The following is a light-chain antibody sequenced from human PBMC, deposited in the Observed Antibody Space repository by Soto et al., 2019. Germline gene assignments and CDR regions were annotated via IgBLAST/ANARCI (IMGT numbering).Light chain of an antibody. CDR1: SSDVGSYNL. CDR3: CSYAGSSTYV. CDR2: EGS. J-gene: IGLJ1*01. V-gene: IGLV2-23*01. Sequence: QSVLTQPASVSGSPGQSITISCTGTSSDVGSYNLVSWYQQHPGKAPKLMIYEGSKRPSGVSNRFSGSKSSNTASLTISGLQAEDEADYYCCSYAGSSTYVFGTGTTVTVL.